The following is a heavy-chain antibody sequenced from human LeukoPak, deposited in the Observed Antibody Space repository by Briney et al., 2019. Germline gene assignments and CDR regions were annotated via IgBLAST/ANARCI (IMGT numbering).Heavy chain of an antibody. V-gene: IGHV3-9*01. CDR3: ARAPLGVVDADY. CDR1: GFTFDDYA. Sequence: GGSLRLSCAASGFTFDDYAMHWVRQAPGKGLEWVSGISWNSGSIGYADSVKGRFTISRDNAKNSLYLQMNSLRAEDTAVYYCARAPLGVVDADYWGQGTLVTVSS. J-gene: IGHJ4*02. CDR2: ISWNSGSI. D-gene: IGHD3-3*01.